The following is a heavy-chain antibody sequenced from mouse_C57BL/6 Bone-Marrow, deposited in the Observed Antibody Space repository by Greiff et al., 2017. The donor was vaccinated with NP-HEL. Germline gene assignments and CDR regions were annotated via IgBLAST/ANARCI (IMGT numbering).Heavy chain of an antibody. J-gene: IGHJ3*01. Sequence: QVQLQQSGAELARPGASVKLSCKASGYTFTSYGISWVKQRTGQGLEWIGEIYPRSGNTYYNAKFKGKATLTADKSSSTAYMELRSLTSEDSAVYFCARRAAQAFAYWGQGTLVTVSA. D-gene: IGHD3-2*02. CDR3: ARRAAQAFAY. CDR1: GYTFTSYG. V-gene: IGHV1-81*01. CDR2: IYPRSGNT.